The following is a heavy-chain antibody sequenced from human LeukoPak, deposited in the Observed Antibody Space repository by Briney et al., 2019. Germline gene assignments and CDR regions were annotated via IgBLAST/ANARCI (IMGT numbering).Heavy chain of an antibody. CDR1: GGSISSYY. J-gene: IGHJ3*02. CDR3: ARAPSSSSAFDI. V-gene: IGHV4-4*07. D-gene: IGHD6-6*01. Sequence: SETLSLTCTVSGGSISSYYWSWIRQPAGKGLEWIGRIYTSGSTNYNPSLKSRVTISVDKSKNQFSLKLSSVTAADTAVYYCARAPSSSSAFDIWGQGTMVTVSS. CDR2: IYTSGST.